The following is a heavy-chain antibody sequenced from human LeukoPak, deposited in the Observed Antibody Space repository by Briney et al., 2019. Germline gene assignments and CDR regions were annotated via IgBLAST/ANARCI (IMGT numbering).Heavy chain of an antibody. CDR2: IRYDGSNK. V-gene: IGHV3-30*02. J-gene: IGHJ4*02. D-gene: IGHD6-19*01. Sequence: GGSLRLSCAASGFTFSSYGMHWVRQAPGKGLEWVAFIRYDGSNKYYADSVKGRFTISRDKSRNTLYLQMNSLRAEDTAVYYCAKDAFPGIAVADFDYWGQGTLVTVSS. CDR1: GFTFSSYG. CDR3: AKDAFPGIAVADFDY.